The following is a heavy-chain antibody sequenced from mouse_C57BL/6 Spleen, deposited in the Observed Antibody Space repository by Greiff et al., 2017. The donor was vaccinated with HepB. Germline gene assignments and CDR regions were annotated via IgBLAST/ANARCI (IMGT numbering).Heavy chain of an antibody. D-gene: IGHD1-1*01. CDR2: ISYDGSN. CDR1: GYSITSGYY. J-gene: IGHJ2*01. V-gene: IGHV3-6*01. CDR3: ARADGSLFDY. Sequence: DVQLQESGPGLVKPSQSLSLTCSVTGYSITSGYYWNWIRQFPGNKLEWMGYISYDGSNNYNPSLKNRISITRDTSKNQFFLKLNSVTTEDTATYYCARADGSLFDYWGQGTTLTVSS.